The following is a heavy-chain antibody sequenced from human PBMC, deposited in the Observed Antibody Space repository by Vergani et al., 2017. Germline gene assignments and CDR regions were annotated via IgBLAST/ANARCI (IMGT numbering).Heavy chain of an antibody. J-gene: IGHJ2*01. V-gene: IGHV4-34*01. CDR3: ARGGDTAMVSYWYFDL. D-gene: IGHD5-18*01. CDR1: GGSFSGYY. CDR2: INHSGST. Sequence: QVQLQQWGAGLLKPSETLSLTCAVYGGSFSGYYWSWIRQPPGKGLEWIGEINHSGSTNYNPSLNSRVTISVDTSKNQFSLKLSSVTAADTAVYYCARGGDTAMVSYWYFDLWGRGTLVTVSS.